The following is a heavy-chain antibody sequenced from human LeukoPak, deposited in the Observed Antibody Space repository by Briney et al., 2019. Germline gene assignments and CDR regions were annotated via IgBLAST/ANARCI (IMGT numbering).Heavy chain of an antibody. CDR3: ATETIGRHYDY. CDR2: IGPTGTDR. D-gene: IGHD1-14*01. J-gene: IGHJ4*02. Sequence: GGSLRLSCAASGFTFSSCGFNWVRQAPGKGLGWVSSIGPTGTDRYYADSVRGRFTISKDNAKNSMYLQMDSLRDEDTAVYYCATETIGRHYDYWGQGTLLTVSS. CDR1: GFTFSSCG. V-gene: IGHV3-21*01.